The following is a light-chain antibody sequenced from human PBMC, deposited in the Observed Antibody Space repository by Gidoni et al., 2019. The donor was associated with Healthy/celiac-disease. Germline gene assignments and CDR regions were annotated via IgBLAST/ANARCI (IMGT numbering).Light chain of an antibody. V-gene: IGKV1-39*01. J-gene: IGKJ1*01. CDR3: QQSYSTPRT. CDR1: QSISSY. Sequence: LQMTQSPSSLSASVGDRVTITCPASQSISSYLNLYQQKPGKAPKLLIYAASSLRSGVPSRFSSSGSGTDFTLTISSLQPEDFATYYCQQSYSTPRTFGQXIKVEIK. CDR2: AAS.